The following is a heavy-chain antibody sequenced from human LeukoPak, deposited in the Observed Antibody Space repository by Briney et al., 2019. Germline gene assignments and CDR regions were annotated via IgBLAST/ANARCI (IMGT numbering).Heavy chain of an antibody. D-gene: IGHD2-2*01. V-gene: IGHV1-69*13. CDR1: GGTFGSNA. CDR3: AREGYCSSTSCPRDAFDI. Sequence: SVKVSCKASGGTFGSNAISWVRQAPGQGLEWMGGIIPIFGTANYAQKFQGRVTITADESTSTAYMELSSLRSEDTAVYYCAREGYCSSTSCPRDAFDIWGQGTMVTVSS. J-gene: IGHJ3*02. CDR2: IIPIFGTA.